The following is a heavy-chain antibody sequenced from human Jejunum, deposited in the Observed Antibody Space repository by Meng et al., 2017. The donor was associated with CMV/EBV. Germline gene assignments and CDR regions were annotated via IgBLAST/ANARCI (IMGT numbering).Heavy chain of an antibody. CDR3: ARAIDYGDPNWFDT. D-gene: IGHD4-17*01. CDR1: FTFTSYS. CDR2: ISGSSTYI. V-gene: IGHV3-21*01. Sequence: FTFTSYSIAWVRQAPGKGLEWLSYISGSSTYIYHADSVKGRFTISRDNAKNSVYLQMNGLRAEDAAVYYCARAIDYGDPNWFDTWGQGTLVTVSS. J-gene: IGHJ5*02.